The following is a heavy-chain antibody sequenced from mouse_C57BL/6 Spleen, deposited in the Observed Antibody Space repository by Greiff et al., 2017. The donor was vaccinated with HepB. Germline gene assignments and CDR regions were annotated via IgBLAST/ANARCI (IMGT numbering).Heavy chain of an antibody. J-gene: IGHJ2*01. CDR1: GYAFSSSW. V-gene: IGHV1-82*01. CDR3: ASSLITTVVAKGY. Sequence: QVQLQQPGAELVKPGASVKISCKASGYAFSSSWMNWVKQRPGKGLEWIGRIYPGDGDTNYNGKFKGKATLTADKSSSTAYMQLSSLTSEDSAVYFCASSLITTVVAKGYWGQGTTLTVSS. D-gene: IGHD1-1*01. CDR2: IYPGDGDT.